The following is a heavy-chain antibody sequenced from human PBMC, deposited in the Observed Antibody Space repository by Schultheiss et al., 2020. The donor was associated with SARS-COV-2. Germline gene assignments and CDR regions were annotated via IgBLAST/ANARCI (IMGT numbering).Heavy chain of an antibody. J-gene: IGHJ2*01. Sequence: GGSLRLSCAASGFTFSSYAMHWVRQAPGKGLEWVAVISYDGSNKYYADSVKGRFTISRDNSKNTLYLQMNSLRAEDTAVYYCAKALAYCGGDCRDNWYFDLWGRGTLVTVSS. CDR3: AKALAYCGGDCRDNWYFDL. D-gene: IGHD2-21*02. V-gene: IGHV3-30*04. CDR1: GFTFSSYA. CDR2: ISYDGSNK.